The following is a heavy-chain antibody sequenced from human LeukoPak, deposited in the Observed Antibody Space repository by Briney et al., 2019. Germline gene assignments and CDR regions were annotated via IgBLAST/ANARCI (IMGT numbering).Heavy chain of an antibody. CDR1: GDSVSSNSAA. J-gene: IGHJ3*02. CDR2: TYYRSKWYN. CDR3: ARAERHNSGWYLDAFDI. Sequence: SQTLSLTCAISGDSVSSNSAAWNWIRQSPSRGLEWLGRTYYRSKWYNDYAVSVKSRITINPDTSKNQFSLQLNSVTPEDTAVYYCARAERHNSGWYLDAFDIWGQGTMVTVSS. V-gene: IGHV6-1*01. D-gene: IGHD6-19*01.